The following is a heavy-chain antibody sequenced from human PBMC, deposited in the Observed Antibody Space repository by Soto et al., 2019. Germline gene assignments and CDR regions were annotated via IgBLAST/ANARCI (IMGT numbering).Heavy chain of an antibody. CDR3: ARTTVTTRYYYGMDV. D-gene: IGHD4-17*01. Sequence: PGESLKISCKGSGYSFTSYWIGWVRQMPGKGLEWMGIIYPGDSDTRYSPSFQGQATISADKSISTAYLQWSSLKASDTAMYYCARTTVTTRYYYGMDVWGQGTTVTVSS. CDR1: GYSFTSYW. V-gene: IGHV5-51*01. J-gene: IGHJ6*02. CDR2: IYPGDSDT.